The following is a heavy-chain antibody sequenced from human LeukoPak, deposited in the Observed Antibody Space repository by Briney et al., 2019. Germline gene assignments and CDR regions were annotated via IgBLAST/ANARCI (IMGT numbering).Heavy chain of an antibody. CDR3: ARVVRRAAAGGIGLNWFDP. CDR2: IYYSGST. V-gene: IGHV4-30-4*08. D-gene: IGHD6-13*01. CDR1: GGSISSGDYY. J-gene: IGHJ5*02. Sequence: SQTLSLTXTVSGGSISSGDYYWSWIRQPPGKGLEWIGYIYYSGSTYYNPSLKSRVTISVDTSKNQFSLKLSSVTAADTAVYYCARVVRRAAAGGIGLNWFDPWGQGTLVTVSS.